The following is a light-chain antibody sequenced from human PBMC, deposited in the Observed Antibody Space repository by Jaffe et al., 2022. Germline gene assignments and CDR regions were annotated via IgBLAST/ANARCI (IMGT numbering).Light chain of an antibody. J-gene: IGLJ1*01. CDR2: DDD. V-gene: IGLV1-51*01. CDR1: SSNIGNNY. Sequence: QSVLTQPPSVSAAPGQKVTISCSGSSSNIGNNYVSWYQHLPGTAPKLLIYDDDKRPSVISDRFSGSKFGTSATLAITGLQTGDEADYYCGAWDNSLTAYVFATGTKVTVL. CDR3: GAWDNSLTAYV.